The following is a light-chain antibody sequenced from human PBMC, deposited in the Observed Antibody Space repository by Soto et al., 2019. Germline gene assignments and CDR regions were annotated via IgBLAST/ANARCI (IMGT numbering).Light chain of an antibody. J-gene: IGKJ4*01. V-gene: IGKV1-33*01. CDR1: QDISNY. CDR2: DAS. Sequence: DIQMTQSPSSLSASVGDRVTITCQASQDISNYLNWYQQKPGKAPKLLIYDASNLETGVPSRFSGSGSGTDFTFTIRRLQPEDIATYYCQQYDNLPITFGGGTKVEIK. CDR3: QQYDNLPIT.